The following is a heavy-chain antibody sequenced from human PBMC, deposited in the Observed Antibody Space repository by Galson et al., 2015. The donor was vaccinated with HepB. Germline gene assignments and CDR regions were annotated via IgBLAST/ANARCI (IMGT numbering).Heavy chain of an antibody. CDR3: ARVDPWSGHDY. V-gene: IGHV1-3*01. J-gene: IGHJ4*02. CDR2: INVGNGNT. Sequence: SVKVSCKASGYTFTSYAMHWVRQAPGQKLEWMGWINVGNGNTKYSQKFQGRVTITRDTSASTAYMELSSLRSEDTAVYYCARVDPWSGHDYWGQGTLVTVSS. CDR1: GYTFTSYA. D-gene: IGHD3-3*01.